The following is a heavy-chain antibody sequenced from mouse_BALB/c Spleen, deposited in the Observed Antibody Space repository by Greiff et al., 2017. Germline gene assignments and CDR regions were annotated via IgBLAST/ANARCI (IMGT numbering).Heavy chain of an antibody. J-gene: IGHJ3*01. V-gene: IGHV2-2*02. CDR3: ASYYYGSSIFAY. Sequence: VQLQQSGPGLVQPSQSLSITCTVSGFSLTSYGVHWVRQSPGKGLEWLGVIWSGGSTDYNAAFISRLSISKDNSKSQVFFKMNSLQANDTAIYYCASYYYGSSIFAYWGQGTLVTVSA. CDR2: IWSGGST. CDR1: GFSLTSYG. D-gene: IGHD1-1*01.